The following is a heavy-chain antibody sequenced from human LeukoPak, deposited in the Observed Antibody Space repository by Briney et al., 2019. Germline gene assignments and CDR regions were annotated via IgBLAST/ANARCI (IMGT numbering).Heavy chain of an antibody. CDR1: GGSISDYY. J-gene: IGHJ5*02. D-gene: IGHD5-12*01. Sequence: SETLPLTCTVSGGSISDYYWSWIRQPPGRGLEWIGYIFNNGSTNYNPSLRSRVTISVDTSKNQFSLKLSSVTAADTAVYYCARDWGRYSGYDYNWFDPWGQGTLVTVSS. CDR2: IFNNGST. CDR3: ARDWGRYSGYDYNWFDP. V-gene: IGHV4-59*01.